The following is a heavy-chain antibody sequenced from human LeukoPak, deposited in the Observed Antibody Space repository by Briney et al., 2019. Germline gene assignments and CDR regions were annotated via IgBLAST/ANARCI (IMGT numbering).Heavy chain of an antibody. J-gene: IGHJ4*02. CDR1: GGSFSGDY. D-gene: IGHD3-22*01. CDR2: INHSGST. V-gene: IGHV4-34*01. CDR3: ARGYDGDY. Sequence: SETLSLTCAVYGGSFSGDYWSWIRQPPGKGLEWIGEINHSGSTNYNPSLKSRVTISVDTSKNQFSLKLSSVTAADTAVYYCARGYDGDYWGQGTLVTVSS.